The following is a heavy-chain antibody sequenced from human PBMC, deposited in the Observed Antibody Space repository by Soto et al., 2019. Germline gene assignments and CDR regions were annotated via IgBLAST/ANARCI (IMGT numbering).Heavy chain of an antibody. CDR1: GCTFSSYA. J-gene: IGHJ5*02. D-gene: IGHD6-13*01. CDR3: AIARIAAADLGAWCVL. CDR2: ISSDGINK. V-gene: IGHV3-30-3*01. Sequence: LSCSASGCTFSSYAMHRCRQARGKGLEWLAVISSDGINKYYAASVKGRFTISRDNSKNTLYLQMNSLKAEATPVYYFAIARIAAADLGAWCVLWCRGTRVIVSA.